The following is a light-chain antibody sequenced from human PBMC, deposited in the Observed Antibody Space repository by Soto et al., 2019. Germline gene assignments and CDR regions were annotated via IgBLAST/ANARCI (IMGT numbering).Light chain of an antibody. J-gene: IGKJ1*01. Sequence: EIVLTQSPATLSLSPGERATLSCRASQSVSSSYLAWYQQKPDQATRLLIYGASSAATGLPGRFSGSGSGTDFPLTISRLEHEDFAVYYCQQYGSSPRTFGQGTKVEIK. CDR3: QQYGSSPRT. V-gene: IGKV3-20*01. CDR2: GAS. CDR1: QSVSSSY.